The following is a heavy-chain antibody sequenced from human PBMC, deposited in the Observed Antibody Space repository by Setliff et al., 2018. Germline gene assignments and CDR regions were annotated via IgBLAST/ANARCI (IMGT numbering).Heavy chain of an antibody. CDR2: IHDSGNPT. D-gene: IGHD3-16*01. CDR3: ARTTGYRLEGDFDY. J-gene: IGHJ4*02. V-gene: IGHV3-11*01. Sequence: PGGSLRLSCAASGFTFDDYGMTWIRQAPGKGLEWISYIHDSGNPTYYADSVKGRFTVSRDNAKNSLYLQMTSLRAEDTAIYYCARTTGYRLEGDFDYWGQGTLVTVSS. CDR1: GFTFDDYG.